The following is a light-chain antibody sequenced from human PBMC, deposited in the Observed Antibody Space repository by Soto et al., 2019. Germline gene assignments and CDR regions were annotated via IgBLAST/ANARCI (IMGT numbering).Light chain of an antibody. CDR1: HGVSGW. CDR3: QQGKTFPFT. Sequence: IQMTQSPSSVSASVGDTVTLSCQTSHGVSGWLAWYQQKPGKAPTLLIYTVSNLHSGVPSRFSGSASGTDFSLTITNLQPEDFATSFCQQGKTFPFTFGPGTKVEVK. J-gene: IGKJ3*01. CDR2: TVS. V-gene: IGKV1-12*01.